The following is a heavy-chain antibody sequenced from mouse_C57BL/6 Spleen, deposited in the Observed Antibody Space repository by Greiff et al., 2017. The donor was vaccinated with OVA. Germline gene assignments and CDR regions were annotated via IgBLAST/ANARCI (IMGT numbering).Heavy chain of an antibody. D-gene: IGHD1-1*01. V-gene: IGHV5-4*03. CDR3: ARVTTVVARAMDY. J-gene: IGHJ4*01. CDR1: GFTFSSYA. CDR2: ISDGGSYT. Sequence: EVMLVESGGGLVKPGGSLTLSCAASGFTFSSYAMSWVRQTPEKRLEWVATISDGGSYTYYPDNVTGRFTISRDNAKNNLYLQMSHLKSEDTAMYYCARVTTVVARAMDYWGQGTSVTVSS.